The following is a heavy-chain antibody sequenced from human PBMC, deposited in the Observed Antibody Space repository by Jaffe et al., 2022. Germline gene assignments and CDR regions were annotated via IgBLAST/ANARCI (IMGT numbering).Heavy chain of an antibody. CDR1: GGSISSGSYY. J-gene: IGHJ6*03. Sequence: QVQLQESGPGLVKPSQTLSLTCTVSGGSISSGSYYWSWIRQPAGKGLEWIGRIYTSGSTNYNPSLKSRVTISVDTSKNQFSLKLSSVTAADTAVYYCARGLFFAYYYYMDVWGKGTTVTVSS. D-gene: IGHD3-3*01. CDR3: ARGLFFAYYYYMDV. CDR2: IYTSGST. V-gene: IGHV4-61*02.